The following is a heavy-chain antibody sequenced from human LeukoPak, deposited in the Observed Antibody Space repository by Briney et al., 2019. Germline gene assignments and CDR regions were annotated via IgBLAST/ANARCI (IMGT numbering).Heavy chain of an antibody. CDR3: ARDYYDSSGYYTKPFDL. V-gene: IGHV3-21*01. CDR1: GFTFSSYS. CDR2: ISSSSSYI. J-gene: IGHJ2*01. D-gene: IGHD3-22*01. Sequence: GGSLRLSCAASGFTFSSYSMNWVRQAPGKGLEWVSSISSSSSYIYYADSVKGRFTISRDNAKNSLYLQMNSLRAEDTAVYYCARDYYDSSGYYTKPFDLWGRGTLVTVSS.